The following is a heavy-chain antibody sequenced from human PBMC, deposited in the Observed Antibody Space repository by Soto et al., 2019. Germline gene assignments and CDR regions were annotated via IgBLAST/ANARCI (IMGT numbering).Heavy chain of an antibody. J-gene: IGHJ6*02. D-gene: IGHD2-2*01. CDR3: ARADGNIVVVPAAIQAYLGMDV. CDR1: GYTFTGYY. V-gene: IGHV1-2*02. Sequence: ASVKVSCKASGYTFTGYYMHWVRQAPGQGLEWMGWINPNSGGTNYAQKFQGRVTMTRDTSISTAYMELGRLRSDDTAVYYCARADGNIVVVPAAIQAYLGMDVWGQGTTVTVSS. CDR2: INPNSGGT.